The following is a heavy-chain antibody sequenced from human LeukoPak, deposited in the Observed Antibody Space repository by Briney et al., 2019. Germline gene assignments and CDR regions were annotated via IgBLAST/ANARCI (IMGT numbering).Heavy chain of an antibody. CDR3: ARKIGYYGDDSGNGNWFDP. Sequence: SVKVSCKASGGTFSSYAISWVRQAPGQGLEWMGRIIPILGIANYAQKFQGRVTITADKSTSTAYMELSGLRSEDTAVYYCARKIGYYGDDSGNGNWFDPWGQGTLVTVSS. CDR1: GGTFSSYA. CDR2: IIPILGIA. D-gene: IGHD4-17*01. J-gene: IGHJ5*02. V-gene: IGHV1-69*04.